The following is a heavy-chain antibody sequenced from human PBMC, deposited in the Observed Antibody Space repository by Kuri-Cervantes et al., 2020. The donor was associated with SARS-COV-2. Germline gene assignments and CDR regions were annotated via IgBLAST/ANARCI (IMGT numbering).Heavy chain of an antibody. CDR3: AKLFGKAAAGNRYYYYYMDV. Sequence: GESLKISCAASGFTFSSYGTHWVRQAPGKGLEWVAFIRYDGSNKYYADSVKGRFTISRDNSKNTLYLQMNSLRAEDTAVYYCAKLFGKAAAGNRYYYYYMDVWGKGTTVIVSS. CDR2: IRYDGSNK. V-gene: IGHV3-30*02. CDR1: GFTFSSYG. J-gene: IGHJ6*03. D-gene: IGHD6-13*01.